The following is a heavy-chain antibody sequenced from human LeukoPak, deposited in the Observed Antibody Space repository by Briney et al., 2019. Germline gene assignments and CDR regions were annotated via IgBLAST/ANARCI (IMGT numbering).Heavy chain of an antibody. CDR2: ISHSGST. D-gene: IGHD3-10*01. J-gene: IGHJ5*02. V-gene: IGHV4-34*01. Sequence: SETLSLTCAVYGGSFSGYYWSRIRQPPGKGLEWIGKISHSGSTNYNASLESRVTISLDSFKNQFSLKLTSVTAADTAVYYCARVGGYSSVSGDFYNYGFDPWGQGTLVTVSS. CDR3: ARVGGYSSVSGDFYNYGFDP. CDR1: GGSFSGYY.